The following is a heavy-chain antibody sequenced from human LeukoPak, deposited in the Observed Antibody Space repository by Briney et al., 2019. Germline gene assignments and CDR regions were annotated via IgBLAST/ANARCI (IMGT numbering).Heavy chain of an antibody. V-gene: IGHV1-69*04. CDR2: IIPILGIA. CDR1: GGTFSSYA. J-gene: IGHJ5*02. D-gene: IGHD3-10*01. Sequence: SVKVSCKASGGTFSSYAISWVRQAPGQGLEWMGRIIPILGIANYAQKFQGRVTITADKSTSTAYMELSSLRSEDTAVYYCARHGGSWFGERDWFDPWGQGTLVTVSS. CDR3: ARHGGSWFGERDWFDP.